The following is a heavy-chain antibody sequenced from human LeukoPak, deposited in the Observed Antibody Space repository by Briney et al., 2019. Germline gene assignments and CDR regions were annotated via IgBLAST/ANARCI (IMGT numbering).Heavy chain of an antibody. CDR3: ARDPGDRWFFDL. CDR1: GFTFDNYA. D-gene: IGHD7-27*01. V-gene: IGHV3-23*01. CDR2: ISRSGATT. J-gene: IGHJ2*01. Sequence: GGSLRLSCAASGFTFDNYAMDWVRQAPGKGLEWVSLISRSGATTYYADSVKGRFTISRDNSRNTLYLQMTSLRAEDTAVYYCARDPGDRWFFDLWGRGTLVTVSS.